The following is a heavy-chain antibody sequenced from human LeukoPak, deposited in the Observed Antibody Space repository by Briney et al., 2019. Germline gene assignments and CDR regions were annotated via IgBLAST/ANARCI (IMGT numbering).Heavy chain of an antibody. V-gene: IGHV3-30*03. CDR3: AIFRTGARDPGYSGGWYFFDY. CDR2: ISYDGSNK. CDR1: GFTFSSYG. Sequence: QSGGSLRLSCAASGFTFSSYGMHWVRQAPGKGLEWVAVISYDGSNKYYADSVKGRFTISRDNSKNTLYLQMNSLRAEDTAVYYCAIFRTGARDPGYSGGWYFFDYWGQGTLVTVSS. D-gene: IGHD6-19*01. J-gene: IGHJ4*02.